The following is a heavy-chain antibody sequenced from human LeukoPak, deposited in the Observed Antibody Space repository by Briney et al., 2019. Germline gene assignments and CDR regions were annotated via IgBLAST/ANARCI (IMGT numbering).Heavy chain of an antibody. Sequence: SETLSLTCTVSGGSISSYYWSWIRQPAGSGLEWVGRIYTSGTTDYNPSLRTRVTISVDASRNQFSLNLSSVTAADTAVYYCARWSGSVTARNYYYYMDVWGEGTTVTVSS. CDR2: IYTSGTT. J-gene: IGHJ6*03. CDR1: GGSISSYY. D-gene: IGHD6-6*01. V-gene: IGHV4-4*07. CDR3: ARWSGSVTARNYYYYMDV.